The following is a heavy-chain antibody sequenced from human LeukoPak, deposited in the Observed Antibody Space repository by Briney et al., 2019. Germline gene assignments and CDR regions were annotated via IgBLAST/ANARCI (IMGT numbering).Heavy chain of an antibody. Sequence: GGSLRLSCAASGFTFSSYGMHWVRQAPGKGLEWVAVIWYDGSNKYYADSVKGRFTISRDNSKNTLYLQMNSLRAEDTAVYYCAGGLDDSSGYCAPTHDYWGQGTLVTVSS. J-gene: IGHJ4*02. CDR2: IWYDGSNK. CDR3: AGGLDDSSGYCAPTHDY. D-gene: IGHD3-22*01. V-gene: IGHV3-33*01. CDR1: GFTFSSYG.